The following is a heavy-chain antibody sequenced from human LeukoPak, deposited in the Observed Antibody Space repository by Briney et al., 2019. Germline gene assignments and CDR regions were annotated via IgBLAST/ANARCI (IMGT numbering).Heavy chain of an antibody. CDR3: ASLAVAGDYFDY. J-gene: IGHJ4*02. Sequence: GGSLRLSCAASGFTFSSYEMNWVRQASGKGLEWVSYISSSGSTIYYADSVKGRFTISRDNAKNSLYLQMNSLRAEDTAVYYCASLAVAGDYFDYWGQGTLVTVSS. V-gene: IGHV3-48*03. D-gene: IGHD6-19*01. CDR1: GFTFSSYE. CDR2: ISSSGSTI.